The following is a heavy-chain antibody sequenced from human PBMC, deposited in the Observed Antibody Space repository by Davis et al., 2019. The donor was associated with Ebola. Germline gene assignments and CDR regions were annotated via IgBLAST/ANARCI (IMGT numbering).Heavy chain of an antibody. V-gene: IGHV1-2*05. J-gene: IGHJ5*02. CDR3: ARGDYAGWFDP. CDR2: INPNSGGT. D-gene: IGHD4-17*01. CDR1: GYTFTTYE. Sequence: ASVKVSCKASGYTFTTYEINWVRQAPGQGLEWMGRINPNSGGTNYAQKFQGRVTMTRDTSISTAYMELSRLRSDDTVVYYCARGDYAGWFDPWGQGTLVTVSS.